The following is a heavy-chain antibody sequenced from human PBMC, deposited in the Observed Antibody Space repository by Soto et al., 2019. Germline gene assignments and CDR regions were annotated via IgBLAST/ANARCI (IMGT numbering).Heavy chain of an antibody. J-gene: IGHJ4*02. CDR2: IYYSGST. CDR1: GGSISSGDYY. CDR3: ARRHGYSYDFDY. D-gene: IGHD5-18*01. Sequence: RLCRTGPVSGGSISSGDYYWSWIRQPPGKGLEWIGYIYYSGSTYYNPSFEGHVTISVDKSIGATFLPWSSLEASATAVSYCARRHGYSYDFDYWGQGALVTVSS. V-gene: IGHV4-30-4*01.